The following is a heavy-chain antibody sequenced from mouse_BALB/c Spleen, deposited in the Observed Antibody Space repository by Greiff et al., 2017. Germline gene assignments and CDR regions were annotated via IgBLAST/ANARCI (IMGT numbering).Heavy chain of an antibody. J-gene: IGHJ4*01. CDR1: GYAFTNYL. D-gene: IGHD1-1*01. CDR2: INPGSGGT. CDR3: AREGSSLYYYAMDY. Sequence: VKLMESGAELVRPGTSVKVSCKASGYAFTNYLIEWVKQRPGQGLEWIGVINPGSGGTNYNEKFKGKATLTADKSSSTAYMQLSSLTSDDSAVYFCAREGSSLYYYAMDYWGQGTSVTVS. V-gene: IGHV1-54*01.